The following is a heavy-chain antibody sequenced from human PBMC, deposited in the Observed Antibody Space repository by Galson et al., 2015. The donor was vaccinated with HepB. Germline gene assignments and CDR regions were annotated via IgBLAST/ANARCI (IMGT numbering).Heavy chain of an antibody. CDR1: GFTFSSYA. V-gene: IGHV3-23*01. J-gene: IGHJ6*03. Sequence: SLRLSCAASGFTFSSYAMSWVRQAPGKGLEWVSAISGSGGSTYYADSVKGRFTISRDISKNTLYLQMNSLRAEDTAVYYCAKALEPLSYYYYMDVWGKGTTVTVSS. CDR3: AKALEPLSYYYYMDV. CDR2: ISGSGGST.